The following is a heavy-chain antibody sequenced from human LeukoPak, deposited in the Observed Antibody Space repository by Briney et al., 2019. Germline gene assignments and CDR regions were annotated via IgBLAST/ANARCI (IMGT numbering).Heavy chain of an antibody. CDR2: IKQDGSEK. D-gene: IGHD1-26*01. CDR1: GFTFSSYW. V-gene: IGHV3-7*01. CDR3: ARDFSGSYWSYFDY. Sequence: GGSLRLSCAASGFTFSSYWMSWVHQAPRKGLEWVGNIKQDGSEKYYVDSVKGRFTISRDNAKNSLYLQMNSLRAEDTAVYYCARDFSGSYWSYFDYWGQGTLVTVSS. J-gene: IGHJ4*02.